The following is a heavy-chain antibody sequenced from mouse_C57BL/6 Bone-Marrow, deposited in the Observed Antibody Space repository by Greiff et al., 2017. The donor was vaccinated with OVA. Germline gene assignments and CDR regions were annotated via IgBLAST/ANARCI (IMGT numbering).Heavy chain of an antibody. CDR1: GYTFTSYW. J-gene: IGHJ4*01. Sequence: QVQLQQPGAELVKPGASVKLSCKASGYTFTSYWMQWVKQRPGQGLEWIGEIDPSDSYTNYNQKFKGKATLPVDTSSSTAYMQLSSLTSEDSAGYYCARDGSYAMGYWGQGTSVTVSS. D-gene: IGHD1-1*01. V-gene: IGHV1-50*01. CDR2: IDPSDSYT. CDR3: ARDGSYAMGY.